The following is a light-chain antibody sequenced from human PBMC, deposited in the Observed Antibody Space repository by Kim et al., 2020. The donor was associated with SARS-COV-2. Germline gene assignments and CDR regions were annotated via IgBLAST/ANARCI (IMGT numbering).Light chain of an antibody. V-gene: IGKV3-11*01. CDR1: QSVSSN. CDR2: DAS. Sequence: LAPEERAPRTGRASQSVSSNLAWYQQKAGQAPRLLIYDASNRATGIPARFSGSGSGTDFTLTISSLEPEDFAVYYCQQRTNWPLTFGGGTKVDIK. CDR3: QQRTNWPLT. J-gene: IGKJ4*01.